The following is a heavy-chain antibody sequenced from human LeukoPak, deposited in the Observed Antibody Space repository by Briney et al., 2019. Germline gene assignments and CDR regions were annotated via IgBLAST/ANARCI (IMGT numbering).Heavy chain of an antibody. D-gene: IGHD5-12*01. CDR1: GYIFTSYG. J-gene: IGHJ4*02. Sequence: GASVKVSCKASGYIFTSYGISWVRQAPGQGLEWMGWISAYNGNTNYAQKLQGRVTMTTDTSTSTAYMELRSLRSDDTAVYYCAREILVRGYSGYGPRHTDYWGQGTLVTVSS. CDR3: AREILVRGYSGYGPRHTDY. CDR2: ISAYNGNT. V-gene: IGHV1-18*01.